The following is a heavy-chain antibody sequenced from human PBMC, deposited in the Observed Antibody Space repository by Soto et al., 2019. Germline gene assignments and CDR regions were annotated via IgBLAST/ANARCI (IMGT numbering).Heavy chain of an antibody. D-gene: IGHD3-9*01. V-gene: IGHV3-33*01. CDR1: GFTFSSYG. CDR2: IWYDGSNK. J-gene: IGHJ4*02. Sequence: GGSLRLSCAASGFTFSSYGMHWVRQAPGKGLEWVAVIWYDGSNKYYADSVKGRFTISRDNSKNTLYLQMNSLRAEDTAVYYCARDPKDYDILVWGQGTLVTVSS. CDR3: ARDPKDYDILV.